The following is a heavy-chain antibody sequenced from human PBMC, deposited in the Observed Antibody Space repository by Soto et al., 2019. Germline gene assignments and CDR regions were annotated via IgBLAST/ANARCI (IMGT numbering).Heavy chain of an antibody. V-gene: IGHV1-69*01. CDR1: GGTFNSYV. J-gene: IGHJ4*02. CDR2: IITIFGTP. Sequence: QVQLVQSGPVVRKPGSSVKVSCKASGGTFNSYVINWVRQAPGQGLEWMGGIITIFGTPNYAQKFQGRVTITADESTSTAYMELSSLRSDDTAFYFCASYGDFDYWGQGTLVTVSS. CDR3: ASYGDFDY. D-gene: IGHD4-17*01.